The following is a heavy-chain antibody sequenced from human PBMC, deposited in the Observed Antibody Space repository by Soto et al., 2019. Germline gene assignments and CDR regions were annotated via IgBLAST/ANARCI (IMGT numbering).Heavy chain of an antibody. V-gene: IGHV1-69*02. J-gene: IGHJ4*02. CDR2: FNPILSFS. CDR3: AKKYHYGSGTYLYYFDY. CDR1: GDTFNFYT. D-gene: IGHD3-10*01. Sequence: ASVKVSCKASGDTFNFYTINWVRQAPGLGFEWMGRFNPILSFSNSALKFQGRVTLTADKSTSTAYMVLSSLRSEDTAIYYCAKKYHYGSGTYLYYFDYWGQGTLVTVSS.